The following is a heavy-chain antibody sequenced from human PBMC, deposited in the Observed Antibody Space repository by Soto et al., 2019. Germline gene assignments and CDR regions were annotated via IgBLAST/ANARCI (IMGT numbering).Heavy chain of an antibody. Sequence: GGSLRLSCAASGFTFSNYAMSWVRQAPGKGLEWVSALSGSGGSTYYADSVKGRFTISRDISKNTLYLQMNSLRVEDTAVYYCAHPQTRAPSPSHFDCWGQGTLVTVSS. CDR2: LSGSGGST. CDR1: GFTFSNYA. J-gene: IGHJ4*02. V-gene: IGHV3-23*01. CDR3: AHPQTRAPSPSHFDC.